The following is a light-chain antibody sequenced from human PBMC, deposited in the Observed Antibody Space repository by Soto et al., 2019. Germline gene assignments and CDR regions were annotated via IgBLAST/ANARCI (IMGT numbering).Light chain of an antibody. V-gene: IGKV3-20*01. CDR2: GAS. J-gene: IGKJ1*01. CDR1: QSVSSSY. CDR3: QQYGSSAWT. Sequence: ELVLTPSPGTPSLAPGERATLSCRASQSVSSSYLAWYQQKPGQAPRLLIYGASSRATGIPDRFSGSGSGTDFTLTISRLEPEDFAVYYCQQYGSSAWTFGQGTKVDIK.